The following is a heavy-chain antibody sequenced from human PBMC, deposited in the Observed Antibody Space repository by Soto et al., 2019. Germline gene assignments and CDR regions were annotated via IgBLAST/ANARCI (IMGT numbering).Heavy chain of an antibody. Sequence: RRLSCAASGFSFSTYWMYWVRQAPGKGLEWVANTDTDGSRKNYVDSVKGRFIISRDNAKNSLFLQMNSLRADDTAVYYCGRVTLDGFYENGMDVWGKGTPVTV. CDR1: GFSFSTYW. CDR3: GRVTLDGFYENGMDV. J-gene: IGHJ6*04. CDR2: TDTDGSRK. D-gene: IGHD5-12*01. V-gene: IGHV3-7*03.